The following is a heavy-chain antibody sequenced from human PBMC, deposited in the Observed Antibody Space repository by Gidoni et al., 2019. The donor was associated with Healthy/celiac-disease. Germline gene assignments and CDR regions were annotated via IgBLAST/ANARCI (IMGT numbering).Heavy chain of an antibody. J-gene: IGHJ4*02. D-gene: IGHD3-10*01. CDR1: GGSLSSGDYY. Sequence: QVQLQESGPGLVKPSQTLSPTCTVSGGSLSSGDYYWSWIRQPPGQGLEWIGYIYYSGSTYYNPSLKSRVTISVDTSKNQFSLKLSSVTAADTAVYYCARAMVRGVITLFDYWGQGTLVTVSS. CDR2: IYYSGST. CDR3: ARAMVRGVITLFDY. V-gene: IGHV4-30-4*01.